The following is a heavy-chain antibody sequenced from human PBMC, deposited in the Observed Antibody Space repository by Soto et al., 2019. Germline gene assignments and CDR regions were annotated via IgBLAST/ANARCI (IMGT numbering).Heavy chain of an antibody. Sequence: QVQLQESGPGLVKPSQTLSLTCTVSGDSVSGGDSYWSWIRQPPGKALEWIGYTSFSGYTSYSPSIKSCVTISVDMSKSQFSLRLTSVTAADTAIYYCVRGGNPYHYATSGPGTFDKWGEGTLVSVSS. D-gene: IGHD3-22*01. CDR3: VRGGNPYHYATSGPGTFDK. CDR2: TSFSGYT. V-gene: IGHV4-30-4*01. J-gene: IGHJ4*02. CDR1: GDSVSGGDSY.